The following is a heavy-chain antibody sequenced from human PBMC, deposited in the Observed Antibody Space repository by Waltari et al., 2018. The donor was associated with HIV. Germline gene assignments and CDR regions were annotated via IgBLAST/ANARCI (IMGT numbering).Heavy chain of an antibody. D-gene: IGHD6-19*01. CDR1: GYTFTGYY. Sequence: QVQLVQSGAEVKKPGASVKVSCKASGYTFTGYYMHWVRQAPGQGLEWMGWINPYSGGTNYAQKFQGRVTMTRDTSIGTAYMELSSLRSDDTAVYFCARGPLYSTGWSWANYWGQGTLVTVSS. V-gene: IGHV1-2*02. CDR2: INPYSGGT. J-gene: IGHJ4*02. CDR3: ARGPLYSTGWSWANY.